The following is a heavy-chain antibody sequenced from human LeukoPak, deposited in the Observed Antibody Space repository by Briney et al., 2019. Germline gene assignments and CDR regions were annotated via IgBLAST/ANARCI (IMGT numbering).Heavy chain of an antibody. Sequence: GASVKVSCKASGYTFTDYYMHWVRQAPGQGLEWMGWINPNSGGTNYAQKFQGRVTMTRETSISTAYMELSRLRSDDTAVYYCARGIVGAIPWFDPWGQGTLVTVSS. J-gene: IGHJ5*02. CDR1: GYTFTDYY. V-gene: IGHV1-2*02. CDR3: ARGIVGAIPWFDP. D-gene: IGHD1-26*01. CDR2: INPNSGGT.